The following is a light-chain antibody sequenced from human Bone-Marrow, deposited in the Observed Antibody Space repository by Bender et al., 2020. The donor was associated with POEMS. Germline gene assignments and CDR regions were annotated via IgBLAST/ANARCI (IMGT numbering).Light chain of an antibody. CDR2: DVT. J-gene: IGLJ1*01. Sequence: QSALTQPSSVSGSLGQSVTISCTGTSSDVGGYNYVSWYQQHPGKAPKLIIYDVTKRPSGVSDRFSGSKSANTASLTISGLQAEDEADYYCCSYAGSSTFYVFGPGTKVTVL. CDR3: CSYAGSSTFYV. CDR1: SSDVGGYNY. V-gene: IGLV2-23*02.